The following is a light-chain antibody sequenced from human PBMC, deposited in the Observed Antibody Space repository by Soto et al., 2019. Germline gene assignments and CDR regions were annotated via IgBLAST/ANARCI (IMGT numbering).Light chain of an antibody. V-gene: IGLV2-14*01. CDR3: SSYTSSSTLVV. Sequence: QAVVTQPASVSGSPGQSITISCTGTSSDVGGYNYVSWYQQHPGKAPKLMIYEVSNRPSGVSNRFSDSKSGNTASLTISGLQAEDEADYYCSSYTSSSTLVVFGGGTKLTVL. CDR1: SSDVGGYNY. CDR2: EVS. J-gene: IGLJ2*01.